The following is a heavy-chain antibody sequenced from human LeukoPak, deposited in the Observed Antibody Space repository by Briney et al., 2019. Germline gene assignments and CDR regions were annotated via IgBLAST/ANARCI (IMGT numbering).Heavy chain of an antibody. J-gene: IGHJ3*02. Sequence: PSETLSLTCTVSGGSINNYYWSWIRQPPGKGLEWIGYLYYSGRTNYNPSLKSRVTLSADTSKYHFSLKLSSVTAADTAVYYCARLRFLEWSPGGVTFDIWGQGTMVAVSS. CDR3: ARLRFLEWSPGGVTFDI. CDR1: GGSINNYY. V-gene: IGHV4-59*01. D-gene: IGHD3-3*01. CDR2: LYYSGRT.